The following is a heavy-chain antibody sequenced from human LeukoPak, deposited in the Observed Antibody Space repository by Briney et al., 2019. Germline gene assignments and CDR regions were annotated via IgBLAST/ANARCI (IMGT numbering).Heavy chain of an antibody. Sequence: ASVKVSCKPSDYSFTSYGISWVRQAPGQGLEWMGWISTYNGNTNYAQKLQGRVTMTTHTSTTTAYMELRSLRSDDTAVYYCARDGRCSGGSCYSEAFDIWGQGTMVTVSS. J-gene: IGHJ3*02. CDR1: DYSFTSYG. V-gene: IGHV1-18*01. CDR2: ISTYNGNT. D-gene: IGHD2-15*01. CDR3: ARDGRCSGGSCYSEAFDI.